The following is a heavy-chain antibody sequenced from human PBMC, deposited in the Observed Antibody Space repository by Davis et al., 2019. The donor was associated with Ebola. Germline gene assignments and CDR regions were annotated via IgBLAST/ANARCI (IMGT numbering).Heavy chain of an antibody. CDR1: GFTFSSYA. V-gene: IGHV3-30-3*01. J-gene: IGHJ6*02. D-gene: IGHD6-13*01. CDR3: ARGRYSSSWQINYYGMDV. Sequence: GGSLRLSCAASGFTFSSYAMHWVRQAPGKGLEWVAVISYDGSNKYYADSVKGRFTISRDNSKNTLYLQMNSLRSEDTAVYYCARGRYSSSWQINYYGMDVWGQGTTVTVSS. CDR2: ISYDGSNK.